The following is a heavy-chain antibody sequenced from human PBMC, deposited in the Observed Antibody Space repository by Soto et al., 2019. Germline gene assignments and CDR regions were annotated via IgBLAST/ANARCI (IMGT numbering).Heavy chain of an antibody. D-gene: IGHD6-19*01. CDR3: ARGGLGPWFDP. V-gene: IGHV1-69*02. CDR2: IIPILGIA. Sequence: QVQLVQSGAEVKKPGSSVKVSCKASGGTFSSYTISWVRQAPGQGLEWMGRIIPILGIANYAQKYQGRVTITADKSTSTAYMELSSLRSEDTAVYYCARGGLGPWFDPWGQGTLVTVSS. CDR1: GGTFSSYT. J-gene: IGHJ5*02.